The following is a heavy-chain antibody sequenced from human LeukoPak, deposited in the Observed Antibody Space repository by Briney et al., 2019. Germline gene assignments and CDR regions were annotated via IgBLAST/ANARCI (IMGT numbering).Heavy chain of an antibody. Sequence: SETLSLTCTVSGGSISSYYWSWIRQPAGKGLEWIGRIYTSGSTNYNPSLKSRVTMSVDTSKNQISLKVNSVTTADTAVYYCARESYSSSYLFDFWGQGTLVTVSS. J-gene: IGHJ4*02. V-gene: IGHV4-4*07. CDR2: IYTSGST. CDR3: ARESYSSSYLFDF. D-gene: IGHD6-6*01. CDR1: GGSISSYY.